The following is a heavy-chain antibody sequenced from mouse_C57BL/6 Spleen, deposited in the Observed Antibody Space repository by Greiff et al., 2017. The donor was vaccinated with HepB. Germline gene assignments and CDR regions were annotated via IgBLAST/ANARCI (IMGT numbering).Heavy chain of an antibody. D-gene: IGHD2-10*01. Sequence: VPLQQSGPELVQPGASVKISCKASGYSFTGYYMNWVKQSPEKSLEWIGEINPSTGGTTYNQKFKAKATLTVDKSSSTAYMQLKSLTSEDSAVYYCARREAYSDWYFDVWGTGTTVTVSS. J-gene: IGHJ1*03. CDR3: ARREAYSDWYFDV. CDR2: INPSTGGT. CDR1: GYSFTGYY. V-gene: IGHV1-42*01.